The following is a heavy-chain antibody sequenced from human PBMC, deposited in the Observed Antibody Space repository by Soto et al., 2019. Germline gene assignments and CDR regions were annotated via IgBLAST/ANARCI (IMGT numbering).Heavy chain of an antibody. CDR1: GGSISSYY. CDR2: IYYSGST. V-gene: IGHV4-59*01. CDR3: ARFSTVTTFDY. J-gene: IGHJ4*02. D-gene: IGHD4-17*01. Sequence: SETLSLTCTVSGGSISSYYWSWIRQPPGKGLEWIGYIYYSGSTNYNPSLKSRVTISVDTSKNQFSLKLSSVTAADTAVYYCARFSTVTTFDYWGQGTLVTVSS.